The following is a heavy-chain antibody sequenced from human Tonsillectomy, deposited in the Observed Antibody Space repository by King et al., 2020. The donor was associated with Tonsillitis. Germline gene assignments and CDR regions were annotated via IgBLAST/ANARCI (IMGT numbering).Heavy chain of an antibody. CDR1: GYTFTNYA. CDR3: ARGVDY. CDR2: INTGNGDT. D-gene: IGHD2-8*01. J-gene: IGHJ4*02. Sequence: VQLVQSGAEVKKPGASVKVSCKASGYTFTNYAIHWVRQAPGQRLEWMGWINTGNGDTKHSQKFQGRVTITRDTSASTTYMELSSLRSEDTAVYYCARGVDYWGQGTLVTVSS. V-gene: IGHV1-3*04.